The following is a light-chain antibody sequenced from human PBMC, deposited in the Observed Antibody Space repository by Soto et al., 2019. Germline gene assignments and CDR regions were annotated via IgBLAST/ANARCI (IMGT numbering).Light chain of an antibody. CDR1: SGSIASNY. J-gene: IGLJ2*01. CDR3: QSYDSYTVV. CDR2: EHN. Sequence: VTQPHSVSESPGKTVTISCTRSSGSIASNYVQWYQQRPGSAPTTVIYEHNQRSSGVPDRFSGSTDGSSNSASLTISGLQTEDEADYYCQSYDSYTVVFGGGTKLTVL. V-gene: IGLV6-57*04.